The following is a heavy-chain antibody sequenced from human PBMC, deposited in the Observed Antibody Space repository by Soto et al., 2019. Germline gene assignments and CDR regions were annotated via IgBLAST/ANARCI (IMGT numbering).Heavy chain of an antibody. V-gene: IGHV4-30-2*01. D-gene: IGHD1-26*01. CDR2: IYHSGST. Sequence: SETLSLTCAVSGGSISSGGYSWSWIRQPPGKGLEWIGYIYHSGSTYYNPSLKSRVTISVDRSKNQFSLKLSSVTAADTAVYYCARDSSAVGWFDPWGQGTLVTVSS. J-gene: IGHJ5*02. CDR1: GGSISSGGYS. CDR3: ARDSSAVGWFDP.